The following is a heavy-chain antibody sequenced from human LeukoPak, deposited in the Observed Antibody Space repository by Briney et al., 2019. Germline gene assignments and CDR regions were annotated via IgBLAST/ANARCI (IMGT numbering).Heavy chain of an antibody. D-gene: IGHD6-19*01. J-gene: IGHJ4*02. CDR1: AYTFTGYY. CDR2: INPDGGGT. Sequence: APVKVSCKASAYTFTGYYMHWVRQAPGQGLEWMGWINPDGGGTNYAQKFQGRVTMTRDTSISTAYMEVSRLRSDDTAVYYCAREGSGWYGNFDYWGQGTLVTVSS. CDR3: AREGSGWYGNFDY. V-gene: IGHV1-2*02.